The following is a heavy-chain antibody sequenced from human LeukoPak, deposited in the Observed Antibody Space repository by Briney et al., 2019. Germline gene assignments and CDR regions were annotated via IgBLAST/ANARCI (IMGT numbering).Heavy chain of an antibody. V-gene: IGHV4-61*02. CDR1: GGSISSGSYY. Sequence: SETLSLTCTVSGGSISSGSYYWSWIRQPAGKGLEWIGRIYTSGSTNYNPSLKSRVTISVDTSKNQFSLKLSSVTAADTAVYYCARVAWETGAYYLDYWGQGTLVTVSS. D-gene: IGHD7-27*01. CDR2: IYTSGST. CDR3: ARVAWETGAYYLDY. J-gene: IGHJ4*02.